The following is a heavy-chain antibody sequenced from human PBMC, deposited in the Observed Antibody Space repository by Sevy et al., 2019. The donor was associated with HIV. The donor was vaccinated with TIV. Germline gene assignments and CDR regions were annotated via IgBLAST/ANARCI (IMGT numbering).Heavy chain of an antibody. Sequence: ASVKVSCKASGYTFTGYYMHWVRQAPGQGLEWMGWINPNRGGTNYAQKFQGRVTMTRDTSISTAYMELSRLRSDDTAVYYCARDIGGTGTANPWGQGTTVTVSS. D-gene: IGHD1-7*01. CDR3: ARDIGGTGTANP. J-gene: IGHJ6*02. V-gene: IGHV1-2*02. CDR1: GYTFTGYY. CDR2: INPNRGGT.